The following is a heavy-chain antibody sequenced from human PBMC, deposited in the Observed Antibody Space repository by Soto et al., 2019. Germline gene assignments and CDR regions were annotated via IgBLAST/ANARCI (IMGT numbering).Heavy chain of an antibody. D-gene: IGHD3-10*01. CDR1: GFSFTTYS. CDR2: ISNSRGIT. Sequence: EVQLLESGGGLVQPGGSLRLSCAASGFSFTTYSMSWVRQAPGKGLEWVSTISNSRGITYYADSVKGRFTISRDISKNTLYLQMNGLRAEDTALYYGAKTYYYASGIYYVADNWGQGTLVTVSS. V-gene: IGHV3-23*01. CDR3: AKTYYYASGIYYVADN. J-gene: IGHJ4*02.